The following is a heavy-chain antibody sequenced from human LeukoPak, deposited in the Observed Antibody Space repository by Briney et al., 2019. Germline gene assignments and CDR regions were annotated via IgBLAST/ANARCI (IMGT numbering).Heavy chain of an antibody. Sequence: SETLSLTCTVSGGSISSGNNYWSWIRQPAGKGLEWIGRIYSSGHTHYNPSLESRVTISVDTSKNQFSLKLSSVTAADTAVYYCARRRSGYSYGLWGQGTLVTVSS. V-gene: IGHV4-61*02. CDR3: ARRRSGYSYGL. CDR2: IYSSGHT. CDR1: GGSISSGNNY. J-gene: IGHJ4*02. D-gene: IGHD5-18*01.